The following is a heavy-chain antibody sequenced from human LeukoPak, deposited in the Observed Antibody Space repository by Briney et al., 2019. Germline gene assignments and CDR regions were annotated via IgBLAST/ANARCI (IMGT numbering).Heavy chain of an antibody. CDR1: GFTFSSYW. CDR3: ARELRGTIFGVTANWFDP. V-gene: IGHV3-7*01. J-gene: IGHJ5*02. CDR2: IKQDGSEK. Sequence: GGSLRLSCAASGFTFSSYWMSWVRQAPGKGLEWEANIKQDGSEKYYVDSVKGRFTISRDNAKNSLYLQMNSLRAEDTAVYYCARELRGTIFGVTANWFDPWGQGTLVTVSS. D-gene: IGHD3-3*01.